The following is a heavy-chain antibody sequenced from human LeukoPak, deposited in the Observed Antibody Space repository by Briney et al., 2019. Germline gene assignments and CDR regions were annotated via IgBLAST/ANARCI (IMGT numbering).Heavy chain of an antibody. CDR1: GGSISSYY. J-gene: IGHJ5*02. V-gene: IGHV4-59*05. Sequence: PSETLSLTCTVSGGSISSYYWSWIRQPAGKGLEWIGSIYYSGSTYYNPSLKSRVTISVDTSKNQFSLKLSSVTAADTAVYYCARHAGHYDFWSVNWFDPWGQGTLVTVSS. D-gene: IGHD3-3*01. CDR3: ARHAGHYDFWSVNWFDP. CDR2: IYYSGST.